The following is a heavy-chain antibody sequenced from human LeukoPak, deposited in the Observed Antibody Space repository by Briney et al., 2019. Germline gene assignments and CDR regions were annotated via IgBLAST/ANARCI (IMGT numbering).Heavy chain of an antibody. V-gene: IGHV4-59*01. CDR3: ASTRLGQWLVYYFDY. CDR2: IYYSGST. D-gene: IGHD6-19*01. J-gene: IGHJ4*02. Sequence: SETLFLTCTVSGGSISSYYWSWIRQPPGKGLEWIGYIYYSGSTNYNPSLKSRVTISVDTSKNQFSLKLSSVTAADTAVYYCASTRLGQWLVYYFDYWGQGTLVTVSS. CDR1: GGSISSYY.